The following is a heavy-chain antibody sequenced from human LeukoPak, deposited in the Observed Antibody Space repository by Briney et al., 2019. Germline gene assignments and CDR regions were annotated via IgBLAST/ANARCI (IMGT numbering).Heavy chain of an antibody. CDR1: GFTFSDYY. Sequence: GGSPRLSCAASGFTFSDYYMSWIRQAPGKGLEWVSYISSSGSTIYYADSVKGRFTISRDNAKNSLDLQMNSLRAEDTAVYYCARLFCGGDCYFDYWGQGTLVTVSS. J-gene: IGHJ4*02. V-gene: IGHV3-11*04. CDR3: ARLFCGGDCYFDY. CDR2: ISSSGSTI. D-gene: IGHD2-21*01.